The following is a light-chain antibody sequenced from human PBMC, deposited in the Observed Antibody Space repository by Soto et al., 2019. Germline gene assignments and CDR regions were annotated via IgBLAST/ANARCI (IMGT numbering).Light chain of an antibody. Sequence: EVVLTHSPSTLSLSPCERATLSFSASQSVRTYLAWYQQKPGQPPRLLIYDASNRATGIPARFSGSGSATDFPLTISSLEPEDFAVYYCQQRSSWITFGQGTRLENK. CDR1: QSVRTY. J-gene: IGKJ5*01. CDR3: QQRSSWIT. CDR2: DAS. V-gene: IGKV3-11*01.